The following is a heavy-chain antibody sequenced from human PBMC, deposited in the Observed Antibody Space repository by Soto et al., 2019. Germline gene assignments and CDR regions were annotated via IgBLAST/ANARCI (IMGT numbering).Heavy chain of an antibody. Sequence: PGGSLGLSCAASGFTFSSYAMSWVRQAPGKGLEWVSIIGVGGGDRYYPESVKGRFTISRDNSRDTLYLEMNSLRDEDTAVYYCARVRFGELVWGQGTLVTVSS. CDR3: ARVRFGELV. CDR2: IGVGGGDR. D-gene: IGHD3-10*01. CDR1: GFTFSSYA. J-gene: IGHJ4*02. V-gene: IGHV3-23*01.